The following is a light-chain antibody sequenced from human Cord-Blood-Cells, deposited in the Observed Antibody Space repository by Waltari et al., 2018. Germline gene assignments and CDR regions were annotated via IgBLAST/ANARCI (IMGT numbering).Light chain of an antibody. Sequence: QSALTQPRSVSGSPGQSVTISCTGTSSDVGGYNYVSWYQQHPGKAPKLMIYDVSKRPSGVPDRFSGSKSGNTASLTFSGLQAEDEADYYCCSYAGSYTGVFGGGTKLTVL. CDR3: CSYAGSYTGV. J-gene: IGLJ3*02. CDR2: DVS. CDR1: SSDVGGYNY. V-gene: IGLV2-11*01.